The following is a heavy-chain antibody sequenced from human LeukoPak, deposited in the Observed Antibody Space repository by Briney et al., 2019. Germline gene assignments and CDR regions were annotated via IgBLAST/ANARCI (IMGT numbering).Heavy chain of an antibody. CDR3: ARDSWAFYGDYTNWFDP. D-gene: IGHD4-17*01. J-gene: IGHJ5*02. CDR2: IYTSGST. Sequence: SETLSLTCTVSGGSISSYYWSWIRQPAGKGLGWIGRIYTSGSTNYNPSLKSRVTMSVDTSKNQFSLKLSSVTAADTAVYYCARDSWAFYGDYTNWFDPWGQGTLVTVSS. V-gene: IGHV4-4*07. CDR1: GGSISSYY.